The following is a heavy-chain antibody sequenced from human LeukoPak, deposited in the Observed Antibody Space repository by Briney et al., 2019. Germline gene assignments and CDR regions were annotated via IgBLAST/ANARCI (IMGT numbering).Heavy chain of an antibody. CDR2: LHYAGST. D-gene: IGHD6-13*01. J-gene: IGHJ4*02. CDR1: GGSISSSGSH. CDR3: ARDQYSSSWYGHYFDY. V-gene: IGHV4-39*02. Sequence: SETLSLTCAVSGGSISSSGSHWGWVRQPPGKGLEWIATLHYAGSTYYNPSLKSRVTISVDTSKNQFSLKLSSVTAADTAVYYCARDQYSSSWYGHYFDYWGQGTLVTVSS.